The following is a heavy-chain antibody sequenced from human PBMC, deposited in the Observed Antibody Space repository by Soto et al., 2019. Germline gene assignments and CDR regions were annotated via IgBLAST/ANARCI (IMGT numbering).Heavy chain of an antibody. CDR2: MNPNSGNT. V-gene: IGHV1-8*02. CDR3: ATFPTYGGNPFDY. D-gene: IGHD4-17*01. Sequence: ASVKVSCKASGYTFTSYAMHWVRQAPGQRLEWMGWMNPNSGNTVYAQKFQGRVTMTKNTSTDTAYMELSSLRSEDTAVYYCATFPTYGGNPFDYWGQGTLVTVSS. J-gene: IGHJ4*02. CDR1: GYTFTSYA.